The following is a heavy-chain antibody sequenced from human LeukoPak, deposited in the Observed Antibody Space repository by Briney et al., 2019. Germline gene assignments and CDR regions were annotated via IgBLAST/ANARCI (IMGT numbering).Heavy chain of an antibody. J-gene: IGHJ6*02. CDR2: INHSGST. CDR3: ARPGQLGSLYYGMDV. CDR1: GGSFSGYQ. V-gene: IGHV4-34*01. D-gene: IGHD3-10*01. Sequence: SETLSLTCAVYGGSFSGYQWTWIRQPPGKGLEYIGEINHSGSTTYNPSLKSRVTISVDTSKNQFSLKLRFVTAADTATYYCARPGQLGSLYYGMDVWGQGTTVTVS.